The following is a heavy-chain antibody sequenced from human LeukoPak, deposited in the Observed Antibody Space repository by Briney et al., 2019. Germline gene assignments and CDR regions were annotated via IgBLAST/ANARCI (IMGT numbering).Heavy chain of an antibody. CDR3: AGISYSGTWPAGY. CDR2: ISAGGDTT. D-gene: IGHD6-25*01. V-gene: IGHV3-23*01. J-gene: IGHJ4*02. CDR1: GFTFSSYA. Sequence: PGGSLRLSCVASGFTFSSYAMSWVRQAPGKGLEWVSGISAGGDTTYTADSVRGRFTISRDNSNNTLYLQMNTLTAEDTAVYYCAGISYSGTWPAGYWGQGALVTVTA.